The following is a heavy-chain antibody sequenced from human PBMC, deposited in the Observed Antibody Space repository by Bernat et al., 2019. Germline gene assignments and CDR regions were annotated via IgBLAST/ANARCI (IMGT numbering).Heavy chain of an antibody. D-gene: IGHD3-10*01. J-gene: IGHJ4*02. V-gene: IGHV3-74*01. Sequence: EVQLVESGGGLVQPGGSLRLSCAASGFIFTAYDMHWVRQAPGKGLVWASLITSDGSDTTYADSVKGRFTLSRDNANNTLYLQMNSLRAEDTAVYYCARDRGGMGDYWGQGTLVTVSS. CDR2: ITSDGSDT. CDR3: ARDRGGMGDY. CDR1: GFIFTAYD.